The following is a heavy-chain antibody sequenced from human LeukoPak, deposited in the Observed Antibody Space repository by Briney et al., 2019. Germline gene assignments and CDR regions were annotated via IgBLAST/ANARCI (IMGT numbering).Heavy chain of an antibody. CDR2: IYSGGST. CDR1: GFTVSSNY. D-gene: IGHD6-13*01. V-gene: IGHV3-66*01. J-gene: IGHJ4*02. Sequence: GGSLRLSCAASGFTVSSNYMSWVRPAPGKGLEWVSVIYSGGSTYYAHSVKGRFTISRDKSKNTLYLQMNSLRAEDTAVYYCARVHIAAAGPYFDYWGQGTLVTVSS. CDR3: ARVHIAAAGPYFDY.